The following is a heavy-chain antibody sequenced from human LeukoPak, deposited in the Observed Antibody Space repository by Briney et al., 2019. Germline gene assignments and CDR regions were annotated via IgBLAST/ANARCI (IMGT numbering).Heavy chain of an antibody. V-gene: IGHV3-48*01. Sequence: WGSLRLSCAASGFRFSDYSMNWVRQAPGKGLEWISYIGISSGNTNYADSVKGRFTISGDKAKNSLYLQMNSLRVEDTAVYYCARHYKYAFDNWGQGTLVTVSS. J-gene: IGHJ4*02. CDR3: ARHYKYAFDN. CDR2: IGISSGNT. CDR1: GFRFSDYS. D-gene: IGHD5-24*01.